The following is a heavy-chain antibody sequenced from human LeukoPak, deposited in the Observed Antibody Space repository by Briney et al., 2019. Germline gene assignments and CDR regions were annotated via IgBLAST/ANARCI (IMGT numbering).Heavy chain of an antibody. J-gene: IGHJ6*02. V-gene: IGHV3-74*01. CDR2: IKSDGSST. Sequence: LTGGSLRLSCAASGFTFSNYWMHWVRQAPGEALMWVSRIKSDGSSTTYADSVKGRFTISRDNAKNTLYLQMNSLRAEDTAVYYCSRDSLSSCGGDRYSGLDVWGQGTTVTVSS. CDR1: GFTFSNYW. D-gene: IGHD2-21*02. CDR3: SRDSLSSCGGDRYSGLDV.